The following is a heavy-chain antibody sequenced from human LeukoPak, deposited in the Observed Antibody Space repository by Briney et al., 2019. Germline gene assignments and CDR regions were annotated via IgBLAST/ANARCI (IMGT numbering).Heavy chain of an antibody. CDR2: IFYSGST. Sequence: SETLSLTCVVSGDSISPYYWSWIRQPPGKGREWIGYIFYSGSTSYNPSLKSRVTISVDTSKNQFSLVLSSVTLADTAVYYCARDRYGDHTYFDYWGQGTLVTVSS. CDR3: ARDRYGDHTYFDY. D-gene: IGHD4-17*01. J-gene: IGHJ4*02. CDR1: GDSISPYY. V-gene: IGHV4-59*01.